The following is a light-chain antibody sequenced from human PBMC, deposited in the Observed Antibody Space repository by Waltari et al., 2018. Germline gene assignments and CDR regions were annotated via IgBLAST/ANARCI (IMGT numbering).Light chain of an antibody. CDR3: AAWDDSLSAYV. J-gene: IGLJ1*01. V-gene: IGLV1-47*01. CDR1: SSSVGSNI. Sequence: HSVLTQPPSASGTPGQEVTISCSGPSSSVGSNIVFWYQQLPGAAPKLLIFRSDRRPSGVPDRISGSKSGTSASLVITGLRSEDEADYYCAAWDDSLSAYVFGTGTKVTVL. CDR2: RSD.